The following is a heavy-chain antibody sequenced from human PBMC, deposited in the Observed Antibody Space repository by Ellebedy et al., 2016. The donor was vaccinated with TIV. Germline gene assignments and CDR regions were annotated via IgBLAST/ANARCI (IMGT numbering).Heavy chain of an antibody. J-gene: IGHJ4*02. D-gene: IGHD5-12*01. CDR1: GFTFSNYW. CDR2: INSDGSNT. V-gene: IGHV3-74*01. Sequence: PGGSLRLSCAASGFTFSNYWMSWVRQGPGKGLVWVSRINSDGSNTRYADSVKGRCTISRDNAKNTLYLQMNSLRAEDTAVYYCARSWLPDYWGQGTLVTVSS. CDR3: ARSWLPDY.